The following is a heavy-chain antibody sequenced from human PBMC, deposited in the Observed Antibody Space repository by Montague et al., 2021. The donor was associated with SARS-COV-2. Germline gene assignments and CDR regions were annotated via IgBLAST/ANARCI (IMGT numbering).Heavy chain of an antibody. CDR3: ARHKYDYVWGTSSGFFDY. CDR1: GGSISSYY. V-gene: IGHV4-59*08. D-gene: IGHD3-16*01. Sequence: SETLSLTCPVSGGSISSYYWCWIRQPPGTGMEWIGYIYYSGSTNYNPSLKSRVPISVYTSKNQFSLKLSSVTAADTAVYYCARHKYDYVWGTSSGFFDYWGQGTLVTVSS. J-gene: IGHJ4*02. CDR2: IYYSGST.